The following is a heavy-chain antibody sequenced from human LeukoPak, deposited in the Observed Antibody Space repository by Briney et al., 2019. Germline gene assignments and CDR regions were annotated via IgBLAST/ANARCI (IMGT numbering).Heavy chain of an antibody. V-gene: IGHV3-30*18. CDR1: GFTFSSYG. D-gene: IGHD6-19*01. Sequence: PGRSLRLSCAASGFTFSSYGMHWVRQAPGKGLEWVAVISYDGSNKYYADSVKGRFTISRDNSKNTLYLQMNSLRAEDTAVYYCAKDTGRGGQWLEIDYWGQGTLVTVSS. J-gene: IGHJ4*02. CDR3: AKDTGRGGQWLEIDY. CDR2: ISYDGSNK.